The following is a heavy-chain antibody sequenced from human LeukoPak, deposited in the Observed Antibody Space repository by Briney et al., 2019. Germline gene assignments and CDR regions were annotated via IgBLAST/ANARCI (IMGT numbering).Heavy chain of an antibody. CDR2: INPNSGGT. V-gene: IGHV1-2*02. J-gene: IGHJ4*02. D-gene: IGHD3-3*01. CDR1: GYTFTGYY. Sequence: GASVKVPCKASGYTFTGYYMHWVRQAPGQGLEWMGWINPNSGGTNYAQKFQGRVTMTRDTSISTAYMELSRLRSDDTAVYYCARIFTIFGVAPLGFWGQGTLVTVSS. CDR3: ARIFTIFGVAPLGF.